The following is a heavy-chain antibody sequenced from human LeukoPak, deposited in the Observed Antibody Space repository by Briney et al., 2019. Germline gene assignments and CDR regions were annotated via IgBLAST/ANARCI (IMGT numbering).Heavy chain of an antibody. CDR2: IYHSGST. J-gene: IGHJ1*01. CDR3: ARGPRYCSGGSCYSGYFQH. CDR1: GGSISSGGYS. D-gene: IGHD2-15*01. Sequence: PSQTLSLTCAVSGGSISSGGYSWSWIRQPPGKGLEWIGYIYHSGSTYYNPSLKSRVTISVDRSKNQFSLKLSSVTAADTAVYYCARGPRYCSGGSCYSGYFQHWGQGTLVTVSS. V-gene: IGHV4-30-2*01.